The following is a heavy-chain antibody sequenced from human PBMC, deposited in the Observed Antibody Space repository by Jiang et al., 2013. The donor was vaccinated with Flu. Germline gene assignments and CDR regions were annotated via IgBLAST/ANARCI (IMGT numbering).Heavy chain of an antibody. CDR2: ISYDGSNK. V-gene: IGHV3-30*18. D-gene: IGHD4-23*01. CDR3: AKDSPVVYSPVN. Sequence: SGFTFSSYGMHWVRQAPGKGLEWVAVISYDGSNKYYADSVKGRFTISRDNSKNTLYLQMNSLRAEDTAVYYCAKDSPVVYSPVNWGQGTLVTVSS. J-gene: IGHJ4*02. CDR1: GFTFSSYG.